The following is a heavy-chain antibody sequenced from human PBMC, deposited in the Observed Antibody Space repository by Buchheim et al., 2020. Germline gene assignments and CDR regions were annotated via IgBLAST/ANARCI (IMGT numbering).Heavy chain of an antibody. CDR2: IYHSGST. CDR1: GGSISSSNW. CDR3: ARDLAGYSTLAGMDV. J-gene: IGHJ6*02. V-gene: IGHV4-4*02. Sequence: QVQLQESGPGLVKPSGTLSLTCAVSGGSISSSNWWSWVRQPPGKGLEWIGEIYHSGSTNYNPSLKRRITISVDKSNNQFSPKLSSVTAADTAVYYCARDLAGYSTLAGMDVWGQGTT. D-gene: IGHD6-13*01.